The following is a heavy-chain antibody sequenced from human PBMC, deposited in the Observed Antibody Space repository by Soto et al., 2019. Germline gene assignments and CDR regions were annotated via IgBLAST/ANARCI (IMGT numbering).Heavy chain of an antibody. J-gene: IGHJ5*02. Sequence: QVQLVQSGAEVKKPGASVKVSCKASGYTFIGYYIHWVRQAPGQGLEWMGRINPRSGDTTYAQKFQGRLTMTSDTSISTAYMELSSLRSDDTAVYSCGRDGVGATPLGWFDPWGQGSLVTVAS. CDR1: GYTFIGYY. V-gene: IGHV1-2*06. CDR2: INPRSGDT. D-gene: IGHD1-26*01. CDR3: GRDGVGATPLGWFDP.